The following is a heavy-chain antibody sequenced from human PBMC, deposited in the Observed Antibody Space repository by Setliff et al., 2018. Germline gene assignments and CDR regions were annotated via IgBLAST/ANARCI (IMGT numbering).Heavy chain of an antibody. J-gene: IGHJ6*03. Sequence: KPSETLSLTCTVSNGSISSGNYFWGWIRQPPGKGLEWMGSIFYTGSTYYSPSLKSRVTMSIGTSKNQFSLNLNSVTAADTAVYYCARQPYSTTYYYYYYYMDVWGKGTTVTVSS. CDR2: IFYTGST. V-gene: IGHV4-39*01. CDR1: NGSISSGNYF. CDR3: ARQPYSTTYYYYYYYMDV. D-gene: IGHD6-13*01.